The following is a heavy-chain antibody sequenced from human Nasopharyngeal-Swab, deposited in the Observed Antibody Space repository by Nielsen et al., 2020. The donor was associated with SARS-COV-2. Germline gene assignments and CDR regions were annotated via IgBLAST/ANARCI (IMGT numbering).Heavy chain of an antibody. D-gene: IGHD3-10*01. J-gene: IGHJ3*02. Sequence: GGSLRLSCVASGFILGDYYMDWVRQAPGKGLEYVSTINDHGDRIHYADSVAGRFTISRDISTNTLYLQMNSLRTEDTAVYYCVKDLPGTYSFEIWGQGTMVTVSS. CDR1: GFILGDYY. CDR2: INDHGDRI. V-gene: IGHV3-64D*08. CDR3: VKDLPGTYSFEI.